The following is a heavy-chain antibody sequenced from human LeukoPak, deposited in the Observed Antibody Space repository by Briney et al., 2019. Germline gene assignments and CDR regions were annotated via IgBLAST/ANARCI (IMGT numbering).Heavy chain of an antibody. CDR2: ISAYNGDP. V-gene: IGHV1-18*01. CDR1: GYTFTTYG. Sequence: ASVKVSCKASGYTFTTYGISWVRQAPGHGLEWMGWISAYNGDPNYAQKLQGRVTMTTDTSTSTAYMELRSLRSDDTAVYYCARGALKYYDSSGYYYLLDYWGQGTLVTVSS. CDR3: ARGALKYYDSSGYYYLLDY. D-gene: IGHD3-22*01. J-gene: IGHJ4*02.